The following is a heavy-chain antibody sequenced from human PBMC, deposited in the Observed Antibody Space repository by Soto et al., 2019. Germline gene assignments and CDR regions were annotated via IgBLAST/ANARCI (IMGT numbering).Heavy chain of an antibody. J-gene: IGHJ5*02. Sequence: SETLSLTCTVSGGSISSSSYYWGWIRQPPGKGLEWIGSIYYSGSTYYNPSLKSRVTISVDTSKNQFSLKLSSVTAADTAVYYCARHAWFWNYPLRWFDPWGQGTLVTVSS. V-gene: IGHV4-39*01. D-gene: IGHD1-7*01. CDR3: ARHAWFWNYPLRWFDP. CDR2: IYYSGST. CDR1: GGSISSSSYY.